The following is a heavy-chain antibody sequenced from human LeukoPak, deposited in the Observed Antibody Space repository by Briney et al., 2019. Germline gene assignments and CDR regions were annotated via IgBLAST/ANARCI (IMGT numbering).Heavy chain of an antibody. CDR1: GYTFTSYV. CDR2: ISAYNGNT. Sequence: ASVKVSCKASGYTFTSYVISWVRQAPGQGLEWMGWISAYNGNTNYAQKLQGRVTMTTDTSTSTAYMELRSLRSDDTAVYYCARDGARSYYYGMDVWGQGTTVTVSS. J-gene: IGHJ6*02. CDR3: ARDGARSYYYGMDV. D-gene: IGHD3-16*01. V-gene: IGHV1-18*01.